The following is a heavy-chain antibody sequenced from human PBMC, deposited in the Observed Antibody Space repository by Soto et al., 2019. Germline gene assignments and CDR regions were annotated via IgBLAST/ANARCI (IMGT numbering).Heavy chain of an antibody. D-gene: IGHD5-12*01. CDR2: INPSGGST. V-gene: IGHV1-46*01. Sequence: ASVKVSCKASGYTFTSYYMHWVRQAPGQGLEWMGIINPSGGSTSYAQKFQGRVTMTRDTSTSTVYMELSSLRSEDTAVYYCARGPSYPRGYSGYEPFDYWGQGTLVTVS. J-gene: IGHJ4*02. CDR3: ARGPSYPRGYSGYEPFDY. CDR1: GYTFTSYY.